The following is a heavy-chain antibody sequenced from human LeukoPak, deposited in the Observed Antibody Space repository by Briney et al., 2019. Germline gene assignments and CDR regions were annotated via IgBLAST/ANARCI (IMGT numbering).Heavy chain of an antibody. CDR2: IYYSGST. V-gene: IGHV4-39*01. CDR3: ASTSPGIVVVPAAIDY. Sequence: SETLSLTCTVSADSINRYYWGWIRQPPGKGLEWIGSIYYSGSTYYNPSLKSRVTISVDTSKNQFSLKLSSVTAADTAVYYCASTSPGIVVVPAAIDYWGQGTLVTVSS. D-gene: IGHD2-2*02. CDR1: ADSINRYY. J-gene: IGHJ4*02.